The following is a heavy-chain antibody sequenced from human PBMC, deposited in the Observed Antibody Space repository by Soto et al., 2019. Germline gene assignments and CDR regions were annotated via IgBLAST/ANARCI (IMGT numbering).Heavy chain of an antibody. CDR1: GGSISSYY. CDR2: IYYSGST. J-gene: IGHJ6*03. CDR3: ARLYCGGDCYEPYSYYHYSMDV. D-gene: IGHD2-21*01. V-gene: IGHV4-59*07. Sequence: SGTLPLTCTASGGSISSYYWSWIRQPPGKGLEWVGYIYYSGSTNYNPSLKSRVTISVDTSKNQFSLKLSSVTAADTAVYYCARLYCGGDCYEPYSYYHYSMDVWGKGTTVTVSS.